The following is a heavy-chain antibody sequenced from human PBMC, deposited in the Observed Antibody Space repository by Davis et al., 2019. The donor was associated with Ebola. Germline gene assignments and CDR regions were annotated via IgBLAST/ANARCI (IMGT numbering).Heavy chain of an antibody. CDR3: ARGVYGGTQGFDP. Sequence: PSETLSLTCTVSGVSISSAGYYWSWIRQHPGKGLEWIGYIYYSGSTYYNPSLKSRVNISVDPSKNQFSLKLSSVTAADTAVYYCARGVYGGTQGFDPRGQGTLVTVSS. CDR1: GVSISSAGYY. J-gene: IGHJ5*02. D-gene: IGHD4-23*01. V-gene: IGHV4-31*03. CDR2: IYYSGST.